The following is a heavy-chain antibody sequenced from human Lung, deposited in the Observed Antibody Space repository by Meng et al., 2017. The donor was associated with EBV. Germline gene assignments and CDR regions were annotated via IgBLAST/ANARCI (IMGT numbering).Heavy chain of an antibody. V-gene: IGHV4-31*11. CDR2: IYYSGST. J-gene: IGHJ4*02. Sequence: QVQLQQGGAGRLKPSETLSLTCAVYGGSVDSGAYYWSWIRQRPGKGLEWIGYIYYSGSTFYTPSLKSRATLSVDTSKNQFSLKLNSVTAADTAVYYCARLRLVWMFDYWGQGALVTVSS. CDR1: GGSVDSGAYY. D-gene: IGHD6-19*01. CDR3: ARLRLVWMFDY.